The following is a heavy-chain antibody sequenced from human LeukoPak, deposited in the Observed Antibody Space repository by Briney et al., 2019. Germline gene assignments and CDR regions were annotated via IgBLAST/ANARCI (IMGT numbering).Heavy chain of an antibody. CDR2: IYYSGST. CDR3: ARVVAGFDI. V-gene: IGHV4-59*01. Sequence: PSETLSLTCTVSGGSISSYYWSWIRQPPGRGLEWIGYIYYSGSTNYNPSLKSRVTISVDTSKNQFSLKLSSVTAADTAVYYCARVVAGFDIWGQGTMVTVSS. D-gene: IGHD2-15*01. J-gene: IGHJ3*02. CDR1: GGSISSYY.